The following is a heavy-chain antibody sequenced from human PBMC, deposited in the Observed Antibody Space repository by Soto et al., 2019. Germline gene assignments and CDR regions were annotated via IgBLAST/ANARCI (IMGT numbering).Heavy chain of an antibody. J-gene: IGHJ5*02. CDR3: ARLGWGQQLALWFDP. CDR2: IYYSGST. V-gene: IGHV4-39*01. Sequence: QLQLQESGPGLVKPSETLSLTCTVSGGSISSSSYYWGWIRQPPGKGLEWIGSIYYSGSTYYNPSLKRRVTISVDTSKNQFSLKLSSVTAADTAVYYCARLGWGQQLALWFDPWGQGTLVTVSS. D-gene: IGHD6-13*01. CDR1: GGSISSSSYY.